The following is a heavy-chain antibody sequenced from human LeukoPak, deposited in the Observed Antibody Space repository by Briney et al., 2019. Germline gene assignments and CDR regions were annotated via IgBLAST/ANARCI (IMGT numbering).Heavy chain of an antibody. CDR3: AKDIVVVPAAWIFSDY. V-gene: IGHV3-21*04. Sequence: GGSLRLSCAASGFTFSSYSMNWVRQAPGKGLEWVSPISSSSSYIYYADSVKGRFTISRDNAKNSLYLQMNSLRAEDTAVYYCAKDIVVVPAAWIFSDYWGQGTLVTVSS. J-gene: IGHJ4*02. CDR1: GFTFSSYS. D-gene: IGHD2-2*01. CDR2: ISSSSSYI.